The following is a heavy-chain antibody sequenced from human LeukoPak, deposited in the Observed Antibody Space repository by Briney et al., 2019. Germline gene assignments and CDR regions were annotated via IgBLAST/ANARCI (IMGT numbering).Heavy chain of an antibody. CDR2: IYYSGST. CDR3: ARHGKWFGEFYNWFDP. CDR1: GGSISSGGYY. D-gene: IGHD3-10*01. V-gene: IGHV4-31*03. Sequence: PSQTLSLTCTVSGGSISSGGYYWSWIRQHPGKGLEWIGCIYYSGSTYYNPSLKSRVTISVDTSKNQFSLKLSSVTAADTAVYYCARHGKWFGEFYNWFDPWGQGTLVTVSS. J-gene: IGHJ5*02.